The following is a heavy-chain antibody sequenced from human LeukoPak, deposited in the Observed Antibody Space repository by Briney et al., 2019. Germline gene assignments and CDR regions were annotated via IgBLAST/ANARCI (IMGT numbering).Heavy chain of an antibody. CDR1: GFTFSSYA. Sequence: PGGSLRLSCAASGFTFSSYAMHWVRQAPGKGLEWVAVISYDGSNKYCADSVKGRFTISRDNSKNTLYLQMNSLRAEDTAVYYCARDWYYYDSSGYYFPFDYWGQGTLVTVSS. J-gene: IGHJ4*02. CDR2: ISYDGSNK. V-gene: IGHV3-30-3*01. D-gene: IGHD3-22*01. CDR3: ARDWYYYDSSGYYFPFDY.